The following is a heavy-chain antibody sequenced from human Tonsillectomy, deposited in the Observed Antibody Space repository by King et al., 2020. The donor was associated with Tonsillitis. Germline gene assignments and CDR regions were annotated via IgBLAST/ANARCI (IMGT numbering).Heavy chain of an antibody. CDR3: ARRAGDIVVVPAATGWFDP. CDR2: IYHSGST. CDR1: GGSISSGGYS. J-gene: IGHJ5*02. D-gene: IGHD2-2*01. Sequence: VQLQESGSGLVKPSQTLSLTCAVSGGSISSGGYSWSWIRQPPGKGLEWIGYIYHSGSTYYNPSLKSRVTISVDRSKNQFSLKLSSVTAADTAVYYCARRAGDIVVVPAATGWFDPWGQGTLVTVSS. V-gene: IGHV4-30-2*01.